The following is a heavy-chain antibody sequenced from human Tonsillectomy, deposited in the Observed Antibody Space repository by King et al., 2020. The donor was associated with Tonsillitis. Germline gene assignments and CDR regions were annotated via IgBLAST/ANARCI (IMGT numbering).Heavy chain of an antibody. J-gene: IGHJ4*02. Sequence: VQLVESGGGVVQPGRSLRLSCAAAGFTFRSYGMQWVRQAPGKGLEWVAAISDDGSNEYYADSVKGRSTISRDNTKNTLHLQMNSLIVEDTALYYCAKEFPQYDSSGLDFWGQGTLVTVSS. CDR2: ISDDGSNE. CDR1: GFTFRSYG. CDR3: AKEFPQYDSSGLDF. D-gene: IGHD3-22*01. V-gene: IGHV3-30*18.